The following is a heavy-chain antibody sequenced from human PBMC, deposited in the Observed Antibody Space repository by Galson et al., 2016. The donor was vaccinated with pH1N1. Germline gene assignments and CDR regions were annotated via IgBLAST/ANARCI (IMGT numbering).Heavy chain of an antibody. CDR2: ISPSGVDA. Sequence: SVKVSCKASGYTFTDHYIHWVRQAPGHGLEWMGAISPSGVDANYAQKFQGRVTMTRDTSTSTVYMELNSLRSDDTALYYCATIAYWGQGTLVTVSS. CDR3: ATIAY. CDR1: GYTFTDHY. J-gene: IGHJ4*02. V-gene: IGHV1-46*01.